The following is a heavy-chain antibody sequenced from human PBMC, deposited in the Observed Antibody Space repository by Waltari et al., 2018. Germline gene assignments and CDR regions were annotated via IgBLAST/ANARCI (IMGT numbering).Heavy chain of an antibody. V-gene: IGHV1-69*12. CDR2: IIPIFGTA. J-gene: IGHJ3*02. CDR3: AREGASRDGYSKRRDAFDI. Sequence: QVQLVQSGAEVKKPGSSVKVSCKASGGTFSSYAISWVRQAPGQGLEWMGGIIPIFGTANYAQKFQGRVTITADESTSTAYMELSSLRSEDTAVYYCAREGASRDGYSKRRDAFDIWGQGTMVTVSS. CDR1: GGTFSSYA. D-gene: IGHD4-4*01.